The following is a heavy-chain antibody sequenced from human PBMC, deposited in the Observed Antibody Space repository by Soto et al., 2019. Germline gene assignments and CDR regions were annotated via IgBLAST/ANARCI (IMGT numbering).Heavy chain of an antibody. CDR2: IYYSGST. CDR3: ARDHQSGNRWSFDY. J-gene: IGHJ4*02. V-gene: IGHV4-59*01. Sequence: GSLRLSCAASGFTFSSYAMSWVRQPPGKGLEWIGYIYYSGSTNYNPSLKSRVTISVDTSKNQFSLKLSSVTAADTALYYCARDHQSGNRWSFDYWGQGILVTVSS. D-gene: IGHD1-1*01. CDR1: GFTFSSYA.